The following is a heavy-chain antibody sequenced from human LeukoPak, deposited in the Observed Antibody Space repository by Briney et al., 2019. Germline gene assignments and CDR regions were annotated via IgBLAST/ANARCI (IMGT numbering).Heavy chain of an antibody. J-gene: IGHJ4*02. V-gene: IGHV3-30*18. CDR3: AKDTPSPNSGFYHY. D-gene: IGHD5-12*01. CDR1: GFAFSSSG. CDR2: VSQDGSNR. Sequence: GRSLRLSCAASGFAFSSSGIHWVRQAPGKGLEWVSTVSQDGSNRYYGDSVKGRFIISRDNSRNTVYLQMNSLRAEDTAVYFCAKDTPSPNSGFYHYWGQGTPVTVSS.